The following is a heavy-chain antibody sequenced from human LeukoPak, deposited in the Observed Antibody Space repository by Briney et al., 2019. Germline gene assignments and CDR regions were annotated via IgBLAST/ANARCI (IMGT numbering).Heavy chain of an antibody. J-gene: IGHJ4*02. V-gene: IGHV3-7*03. CDR1: GFTFSSYW. Sequence: GGSLRLSCAASGFTFSSYWMSWVRQAPGKGLEWVANIKQDGSEKYYVDSVKGRFTISRDNAKNSLYLQTNSLRAEDTAVYYCQPDPQVGVAVDYWGQGTLVTVSS. CDR2: IKQDGSEK. D-gene: IGHD6-19*01. CDR3: QPDPQVGVAVDY.